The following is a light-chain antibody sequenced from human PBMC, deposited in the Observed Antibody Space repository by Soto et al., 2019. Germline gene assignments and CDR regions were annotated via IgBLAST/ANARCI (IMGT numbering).Light chain of an antibody. J-gene: IGLJ2*01. CDR3: QSYDSSLSGDV. Sequence: QSVLTQPPSVSGAPGQRVTISCTGSSSNIGAGYDVHWYQQLPGTAPKLLIYGNSNRPSGVPDRFSGSKSGTSASLAITGLQAEDEADYYCQSYDSSLSGDVFGGGTQLTVL. V-gene: IGLV1-40*01. CDR1: SSNIGAGYD. CDR2: GNS.